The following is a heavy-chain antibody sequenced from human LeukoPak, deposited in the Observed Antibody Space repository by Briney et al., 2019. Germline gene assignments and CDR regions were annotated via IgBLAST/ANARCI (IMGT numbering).Heavy chain of an antibody. CDR2: ISHSGTP. CDR3: ASPMTFVLREVAGIDAFDI. D-gene: IGHD3-10*01. V-gene: IGHV4-30-2*01. Sequence: PSETLSLTCTVSGGSISSGGYYWSWIRQPPGKALEWIGYISHSGTPYYTPSLKSRVTISVDRSKNQFSLRLTSVTAADTAVYYCASPMTFVLREVAGIDAFDIWGQGTMVTVSA. J-gene: IGHJ3*02. CDR1: GGSISSGGYY.